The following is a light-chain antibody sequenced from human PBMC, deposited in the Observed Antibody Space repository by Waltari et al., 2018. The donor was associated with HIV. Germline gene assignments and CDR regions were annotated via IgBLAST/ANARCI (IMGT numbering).Light chain of an antibody. CDR1: SSDFGGFMY. J-gene: IGLJ1*01. Sequence: QSALTQPRSVSRSPGQSVTISCTGTSSDFGGFMYDPWYPHHPGNAPKLMIYDHSKRPSGVPDRFSGSKSGNTASLTIYGLQAEDEADYSCCSYAGSSTFLFGTGTKVTVL. V-gene: IGLV2-11*01. CDR2: DHS. CDR3: CSYAGSSTFL.